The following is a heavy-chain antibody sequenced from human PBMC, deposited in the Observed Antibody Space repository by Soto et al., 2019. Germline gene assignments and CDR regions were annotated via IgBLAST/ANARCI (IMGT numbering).Heavy chain of an antibody. V-gene: IGHV3-43*01. CDR3: AKGSGYSASH. CDR1: GFTFDDYT. D-gene: IGHD3-3*01. CDR2: ISWDGGST. Sequence: GGSLRLSCAASGFTFDDYTMHWVRQAPGKGLEWVSLISWDGGSTYYADSVKGRFTISRDNSKNSLYLQMNSLRTEDTALYYCAKGSGYSASHWGQGTLVTVSS. J-gene: IGHJ4*02.